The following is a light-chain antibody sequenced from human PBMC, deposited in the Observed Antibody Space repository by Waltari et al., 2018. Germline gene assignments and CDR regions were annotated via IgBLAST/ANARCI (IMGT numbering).Light chain of an antibody. CDR1: QSLGSS. CDR2: AAS. J-gene: IGKJ5*01. Sequence: EIVMTQSPATLSVSPGERATLSCRASQSLGSSLAWYQQKPGQVPRLLIYAASTRATGVPARFSGSGSGTEFTLTISSLQSEDFAIYYCQQYANLLPLTFGQGTRLDI. V-gene: IGKV3-15*01. CDR3: QQYANLLPLT.